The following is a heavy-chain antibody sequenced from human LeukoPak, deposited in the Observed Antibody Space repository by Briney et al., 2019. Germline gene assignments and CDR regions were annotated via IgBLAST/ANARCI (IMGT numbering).Heavy chain of an antibody. D-gene: IGHD6-19*01. V-gene: IGHV6-1*01. CDR3: VKDQGYSSGWYEAYDAFDI. CDR2: TYYRSKWYN. Sequence: SQTLSLTCAISGDSVSSNSAAWNWIRQSPSRGLEWLGRTYYRSKWYNDYAVSVKSRITINPDTSKNQFPLQLNSVTPEDTAVYYCVKDQGYSSGWYEAYDAFDIWGQGTMVTVSS. CDR1: GDSVSSNSAA. J-gene: IGHJ3*02.